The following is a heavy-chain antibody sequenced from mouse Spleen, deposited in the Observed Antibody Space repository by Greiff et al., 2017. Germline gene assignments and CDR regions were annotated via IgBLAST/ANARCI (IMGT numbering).Heavy chain of an antibody. CDR1: GFTFSSYA. J-gene: IGHJ4*01. CDR2: ISSGGGNT. Sequence: DVKLVESGGGLVKPGGSLKLSCAASGFTFSSYAMSWVRQTPEKRLEWVAYISSGGGNTYYPDSVKGRFTISRDNAKNTLYLQMSSLRSEDTALYYCARAPYSTYYAMDYWGQGTSVTVSS. V-gene: IGHV5-9*01. CDR3: ARAPYSTYYAMDY. D-gene: IGHD2-5*01.